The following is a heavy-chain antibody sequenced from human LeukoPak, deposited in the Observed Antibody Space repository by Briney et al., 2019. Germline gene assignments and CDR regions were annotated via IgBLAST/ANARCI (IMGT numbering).Heavy chain of an antibody. Sequence: SETLSLTCTVSGGAISSSSYYWGWIRQPPGKGLEWIGSIYYSGSTYYNPSLKSRVTISVDTSKNQFSLKMSSVTAADTAVYYWARAGGVGGAGYYYMDVWGKGTTVTVSS. CDR2: IYYSGST. J-gene: IGHJ6*03. CDR3: ARAGGVGGAGYYYMDV. V-gene: IGHV4-39*07. CDR1: GGAISSSSYY. D-gene: IGHD3-16*01.